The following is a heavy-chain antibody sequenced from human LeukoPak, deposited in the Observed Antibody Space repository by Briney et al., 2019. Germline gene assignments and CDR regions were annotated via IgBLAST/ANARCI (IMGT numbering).Heavy chain of an antibody. Sequence: PSETLSLTCTVSGVSIRSYSWSWLRQPPGKGLEYIGYIYSIGSTNYNPSLKSRVTISLDTSKNQFSLKLSSVTAADTAVYYCARDKGEYNGYLFDYWGQGTQVTVSS. J-gene: IGHJ4*02. CDR2: IYSIGST. V-gene: IGHV4-59*01. CDR1: GVSIRSYS. CDR3: ARDKGEYNGYLFDY. D-gene: IGHD5-24*01.